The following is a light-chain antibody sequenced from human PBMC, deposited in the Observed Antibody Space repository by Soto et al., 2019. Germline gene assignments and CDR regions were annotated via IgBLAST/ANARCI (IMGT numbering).Light chain of an antibody. V-gene: IGLV2-14*01. J-gene: IGLJ1*01. CDR1: SSDVGGYTY. Sequence: QSALTQPASVSGSPGQSITISCTGTSSDVGGYTYVSWYQQHPGKAPKLMIYEVSNRPSGVSTRFSGSKSGNTASLTIFGLQAEDEADYYCSSYTSSSTPYVFGTGTKLTVL. CDR3: SSYTSSSTPYV. CDR2: EVS.